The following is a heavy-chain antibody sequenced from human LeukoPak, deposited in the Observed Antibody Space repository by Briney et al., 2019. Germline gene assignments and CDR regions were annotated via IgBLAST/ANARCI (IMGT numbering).Heavy chain of an antibody. Sequence: SETLSLPCTVSGGSISSYYWSWIRQPPGKGLEWIGYIFYSGSTNYNPSLKSRVTISVDTSKNQFSLKLSSVTAADTAVYYCARAYSTYYYDSSGYTSSHYFDYWGQGTLVTVSS. J-gene: IGHJ4*02. CDR2: IFYSGST. CDR3: ARAYSTYYYDSSGYTSSHYFDY. D-gene: IGHD3-22*01. V-gene: IGHV4-59*01. CDR1: GGSISSYY.